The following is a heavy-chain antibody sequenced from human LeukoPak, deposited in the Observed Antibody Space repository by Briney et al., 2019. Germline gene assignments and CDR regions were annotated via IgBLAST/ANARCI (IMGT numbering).Heavy chain of an antibody. CDR3: VREVLGLYYCFDY. D-gene: IGHD3-16*01. CDR1: GYTFTSYA. CDR2: INAGNGNT. Sequence: GASVKVSCKASGYTFTSYAMHWVRQAPGQRLEWMGWINAGNGNTKYSQKFQGRVTITRDTSASTAYMELSSLRSEDTAVYYCVREVLGLYYCFDYWGQGTLVTVSS. V-gene: IGHV1-3*01. J-gene: IGHJ4*02.